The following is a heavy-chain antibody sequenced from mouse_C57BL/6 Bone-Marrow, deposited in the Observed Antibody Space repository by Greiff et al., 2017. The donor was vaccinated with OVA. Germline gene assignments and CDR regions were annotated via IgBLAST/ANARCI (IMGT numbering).Heavy chain of an antibody. Sequence: DVKLVESGGGLVQPGDSLSLSCAASGFTFTNYYMSWVRQPPGKALEWLAFIRNKPNGSTTEYSASVKGRFTISRDNSQSILYLQMNALRAEDSATYYGERYKGRVAVDYFDYWGQGTALTVSS. CDR2: IRNKPNGSTT. V-gene: IGHV7-3*01. J-gene: IGHJ2*01. D-gene: IGHD1-1*01. CDR3: ERYKGRVAVDYFDY. CDR1: GFTFTNYY.